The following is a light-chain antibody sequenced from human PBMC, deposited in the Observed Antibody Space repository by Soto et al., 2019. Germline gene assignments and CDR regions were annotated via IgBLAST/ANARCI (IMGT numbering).Light chain of an antibody. CDR3: HQHDTYPYT. Sequence: DLQMTQSPSTLSASVGDRVTITCRASQSIRNWLAWYQQKPGKAPKLLIYKASSLQSGVPSRFSGSASGTVFTLTISVLQSDDFAAYYCHQHDTYPYTFGQGTKVEIQ. CDR2: KAS. V-gene: IGKV1-5*03. CDR1: QSIRNW. J-gene: IGKJ2*01.